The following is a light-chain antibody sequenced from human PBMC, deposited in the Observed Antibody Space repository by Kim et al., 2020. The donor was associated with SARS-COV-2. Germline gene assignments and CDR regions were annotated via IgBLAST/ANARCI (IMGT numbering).Light chain of an antibody. CDR2: QDI. CDR3: QAWDSGTVVE. J-gene: IGLJ3*02. Sequence: VAPGQTVSITGSGDELGDKYVFWFQQKAGQSPVLVIYQDIKRPSGIPERFSASNSGNTATLTISGTQATDEADYYCQAWDSGTVVEFGGGTQLTVL. CDR1: ELGDKY. V-gene: IGLV3-1*01.